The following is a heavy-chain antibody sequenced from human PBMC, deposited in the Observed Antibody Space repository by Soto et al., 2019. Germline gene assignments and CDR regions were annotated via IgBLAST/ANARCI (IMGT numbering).Heavy chain of an antibody. J-gene: IGHJ2*01. CDR2: IYYSGST. CDR1: GGSISSYY. CDR3: ARPTKKAYCSSTSCYLWYFDL. D-gene: IGHD2-2*01. Sequence: SETLSLTCTVSGGSISSYYWSWIRQPPGKGLEWIGYIYYSGSTNYNPSLKSRVTISVDTSKNLFSLKLSSVTAADTAVYYCARPTKKAYCSSTSCYLWYFDLWGRGTLVTVSS. V-gene: IGHV4-59*08.